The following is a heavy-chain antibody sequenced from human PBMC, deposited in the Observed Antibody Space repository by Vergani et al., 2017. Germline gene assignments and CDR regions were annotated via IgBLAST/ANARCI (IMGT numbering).Heavy chain of an antibody. CDR1: GFIFSHYW. CDR2: INQDGSEK. Sequence: EVQLVESGGGLVQPGGSLRLSCAASGFIFSHYWMSWVRQAPGTGLEWVANINQDGSEKYYVDSVKGRFTISRDKAKNSLYLQMNSLRAEDTALYYCARINYYGSSGYSLTRWHNWFDPWGQGTLITFSS. D-gene: IGHD3-22*01. J-gene: IGHJ5*02. CDR3: ARINYYGSSGYSLTRWHNWFDP. V-gene: IGHV3-7*01.